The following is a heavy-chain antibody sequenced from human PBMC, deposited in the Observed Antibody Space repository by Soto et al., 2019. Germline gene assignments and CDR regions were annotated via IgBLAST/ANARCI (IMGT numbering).Heavy chain of an antibody. J-gene: IGHJ4*02. CDR3: AKANRGQCISAHCYAFDF. D-gene: IGHD2-2*01. Sequence: EVQLLESGGGLVQPGGSLRLSCAASGFIFTNYAMNWVRHSPGKGLEWVASVIGTGIDTYHAASVKGRFTISRDNSRNTMYLEINRLRAADKTMYHCAKANRGQCISAHCYAFDFWGQGILVTVS. CDR1: GFIFTNYA. CDR2: VIGTGIDT. V-gene: IGHV3-23*01.